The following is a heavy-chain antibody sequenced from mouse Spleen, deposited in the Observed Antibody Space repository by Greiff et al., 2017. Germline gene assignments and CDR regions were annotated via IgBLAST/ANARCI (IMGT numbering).Heavy chain of an antibody. CDR2: INPNNGGT. CDR3: ARRTGSSLYAMDY. D-gene: IGHD1-1*01. Sequence: VQLQQSGPELVKPGASVKIPCKASGYTFTDYNMDWVKQSHGKSLEWIGDINPNNGGTIYNQKFKGKATLTVDKSSSTAYMELRSLTSEDTAVYYCARRTGSSLYAMDYWGQGTSVTVSS. J-gene: IGHJ4*01. V-gene: IGHV1-18*01. CDR1: GYTFTDYN.